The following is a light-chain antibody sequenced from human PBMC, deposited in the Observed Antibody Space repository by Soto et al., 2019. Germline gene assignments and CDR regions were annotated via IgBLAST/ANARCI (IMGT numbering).Light chain of an antibody. J-gene: IGLJ1*01. V-gene: IGLV2-14*03. CDR1: SSDVGGYNY. CDR3: QSYDSSLSGYV. CDR2: DDN. Sequence: QSVLTQPASVSGSPGQSITISCTGTSSDVGGYNYVSWYQQHPGKAPKLMIYDDNNRPSGVPDRFSGSKSGTSASLAITGLQAEDEADYYCQSYDSSLSGYVFGTGTKVTVL.